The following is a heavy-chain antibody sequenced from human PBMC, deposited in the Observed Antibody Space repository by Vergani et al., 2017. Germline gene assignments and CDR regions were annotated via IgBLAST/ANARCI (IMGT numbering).Heavy chain of an antibody. Sequence: QVQLQESGPGLVKPSQTLSLTCTVSGGSISSGSYYWSWIRQPAGKGLEWIGRIYTSGSTNYNPSLKSRVTISVDTSKNQFSLKLSSVTAADTAVYYCARGGXWFGEAYYYYGMDVWGQGTTVTVSS. D-gene: IGHD3-10*01. J-gene: IGHJ6*02. CDR2: IYTSGST. CDR1: GGSISSGSYY. V-gene: IGHV4-61*02. CDR3: ARGGXWFGEAYYYYGMDV.